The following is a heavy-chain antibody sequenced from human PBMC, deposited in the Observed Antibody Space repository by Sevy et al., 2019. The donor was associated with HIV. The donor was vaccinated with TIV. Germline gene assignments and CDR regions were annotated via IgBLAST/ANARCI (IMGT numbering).Heavy chain of an antibody. CDR3: ARDGGTLTAPGSFDI. CDR2: IFHTGNT. D-gene: IGHD2-21*02. V-gene: IGHV4-30-2*01. CDR1: GGSISSGGYS. J-gene: IGHJ3*02. Sequence: SETLSLTCAVSGGSISSGGYSWNWIRQPPGKGLEWIGYIFHTGNTFYNPSLKSRVTVSSDKYENQFSLRLSSVTAADTAVYYCARDGGTLTAPGSFDIWGQGTMVTVSS.